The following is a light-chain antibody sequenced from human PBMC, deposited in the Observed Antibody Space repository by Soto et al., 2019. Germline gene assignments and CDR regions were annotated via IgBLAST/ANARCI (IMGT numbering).Light chain of an antibody. CDR2: DAS. J-gene: IGKJ1*01. CDR1: QSISTW. CDR3: QQYNTFWT. Sequence: DIQMTQSPSTLSASVGDRVTITCRASQSISTWLAWYQQKPGKAPKLLIYDASSLKSGVPSRFSGSGSGTEFTLTSSGLQPDGSATYYCQQYNTFWTFGEGTKVEIK. V-gene: IGKV1-5*01.